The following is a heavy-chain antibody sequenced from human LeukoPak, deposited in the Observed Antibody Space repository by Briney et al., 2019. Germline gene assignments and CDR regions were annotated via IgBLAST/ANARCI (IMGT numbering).Heavy chain of an antibody. CDR2: IYYSGTT. Sequence: SETLSLTCTVSGVSIINNDWSWIRQPPGKGLEWIGYIYYSGTTNYNPSLMSRVTVSVDTSKNQFSPKLTSVTAADTAVYYCARAQYGYTYGHRFDYWGQGILVTVSS. D-gene: IGHD5-18*01. CDR1: GVSIINND. CDR3: ARAQYGYTYGHRFDY. V-gene: IGHV4-59*01. J-gene: IGHJ4*02.